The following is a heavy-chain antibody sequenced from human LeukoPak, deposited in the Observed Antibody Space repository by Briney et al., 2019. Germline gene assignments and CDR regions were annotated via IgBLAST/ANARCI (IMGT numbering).Heavy chain of an antibody. V-gene: IGHV3-11*01. CDR2: ISSSGTTI. J-gene: IGHJ4*02. Sequence: GGSLRLSCAASGFTFSDHYMTWIRQAPGKGLEWVSYISSSGTTIYYADSVKGRFTISRDNAKSSLYLQMNSLRAEDTAVYYCARAFGGRDDGPYYFRYWGQGTLVTVSS. CDR3: ARAFGGRDDGPYYFRY. CDR1: GFTFSDHY. D-gene: IGHD3-10*01.